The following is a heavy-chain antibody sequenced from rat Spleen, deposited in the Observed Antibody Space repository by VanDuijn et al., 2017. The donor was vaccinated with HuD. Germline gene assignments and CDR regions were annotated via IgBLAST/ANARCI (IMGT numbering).Heavy chain of an antibody. CDR2: ISYDGSST. V-gene: IGHV5-7*01. Sequence: EVQLVESGGGLVQPGRSLKLSCAASGFTFSDYNMAWVRQAPKKGLEWVATISYDGSSTYYRDSVKGRFTISRDNAKSTLYLQMDSLRSEDTATYYCARQDYYDGTYYYGYYFDYWGQGVMVTVSS. CDR3: ARQDYYDGTYYYGYYFDY. D-gene: IGHD1-12*02. CDR1: GFTFSDYN. J-gene: IGHJ2*01.